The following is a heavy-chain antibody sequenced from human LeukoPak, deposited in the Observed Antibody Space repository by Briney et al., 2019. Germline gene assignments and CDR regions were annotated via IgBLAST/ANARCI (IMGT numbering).Heavy chain of an antibody. CDR2: IIPIFGTA. V-gene: IGHV1-69*13. CDR1: GGTFSSYA. CDR3: ARDCSGGSCYGSLDY. J-gene: IGHJ4*02. Sequence: ASVKVSCKASGGTFSSYAISWVRQAPGQGLEWMGGIIPIFGTANYAQKFQGRVTITADESTSTAYMELSSLRSEDTAVYYCARDCSGGSCYGSLDYWGQGTLVTVSS. D-gene: IGHD2-15*01.